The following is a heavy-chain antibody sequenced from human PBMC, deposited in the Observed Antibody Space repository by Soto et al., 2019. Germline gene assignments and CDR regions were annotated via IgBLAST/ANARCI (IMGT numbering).Heavy chain of an antibody. CDR3: AREKGGAAAGAWAY. CDR1: GYSFTTFG. J-gene: IGHJ4*02. V-gene: IGHV1-18*01. CDR2: INPFNDYR. D-gene: IGHD6-13*01. Sequence: QVQLEQSGAELKKPGASVRVSCKASGYSFTTFGITWLRQAPGQGLEWLGWINPFNDYRSYARKVQDRATMTTDTSTNTASLERRRLRSDATAVYYCAREKGGAAAGAWAYWGQGALVTVSS.